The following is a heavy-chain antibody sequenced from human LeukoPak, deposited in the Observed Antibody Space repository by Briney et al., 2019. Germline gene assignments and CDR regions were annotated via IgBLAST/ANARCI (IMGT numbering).Heavy chain of an antibody. Sequence: GGSLRLSCAASGFSFSTYGVTWVRQAPGKGLKWVAFISYDGIMKYFADSVKGRFTISRDNSKNTLYLQMDRLRPDDTAVYYCARVSAAAAHSYAFDVWGRGTLVTVSS. CDR2: ISYDGIMK. D-gene: IGHD2-2*01. CDR1: GFSFSTYG. V-gene: IGHV3-30*01. CDR3: ARVSAAAAHSYAFDV. J-gene: IGHJ3*01.